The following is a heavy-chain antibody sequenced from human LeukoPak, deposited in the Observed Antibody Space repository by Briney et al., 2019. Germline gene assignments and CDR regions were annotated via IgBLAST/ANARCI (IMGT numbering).Heavy chain of an antibody. CDR3: ARHPYYDFWSGTRIYYYYYMDV. V-gene: IGHV4-34*01. J-gene: IGHJ6*03. D-gene: IGHD3-3*01. Sequence: SETLSLTCAVYGGSFSGYYWSWIRQPPGKGLEWIGEINHSGSTNYNPSLKSRVTISVDTSKNQFSLKLSSVTAADTAVYYCARHPYYDFWSGTRIYYYYYMDVWGKGTTVTVSS. CDR1: GGSFSGYY. CDR2: INHSGST.